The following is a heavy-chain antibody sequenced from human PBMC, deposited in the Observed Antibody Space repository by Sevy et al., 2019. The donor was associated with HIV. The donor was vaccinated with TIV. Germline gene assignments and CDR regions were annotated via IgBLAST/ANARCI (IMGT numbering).Heavy chain of an antibody. CDR2: IYHSGST. CDR1: GGSIRSSGDY. J-gene: IGHJ4*02. CDR3: AKVAPDYDFLTGYRYYFQD. D-gene: IGHD3-9*01. Sequence: SETLSLTCTVSGGSIRSSGDYWSWIRQHPGKGLEWIAYIYHSGSTYSNPSLKSRLTISVDTSKNQFSLRLTSVTAAEPAVYYCAKVAPDYDFLTGYRYYFQDWGQGTLVTVSS. V-gene: IGHV4-31*03.